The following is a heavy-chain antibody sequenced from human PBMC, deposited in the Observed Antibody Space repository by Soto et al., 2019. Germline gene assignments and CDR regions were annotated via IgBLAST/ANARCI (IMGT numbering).Heavy chain of an antibody. D-gene: IGHD3-9*01. J-gene: IGHJ5*02. CDR2: INNRGNT. CDR1: GYSISSAHY. Sequence: PSETLSLTCTVSGYSISSAHYWGWIRQPPEQGLEWMAIINNRGNTNYNPSLKRRVTISVDTAKNQFSVKMRSVTAADTAVYFCARQGDYFDYLGNSWFDPWGQGTLVTVSS. CDR3: ARQGDYFDYLGNSWFDP. V-gene: IGHV4-38-2*02.